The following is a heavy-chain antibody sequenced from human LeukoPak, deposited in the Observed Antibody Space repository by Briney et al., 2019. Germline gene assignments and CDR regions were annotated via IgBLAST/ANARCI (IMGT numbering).Heavy chain of an antibody. CDR1: GFTFSNYA. CDR3: SRNKDYDFWSGSLTDY. J-gene: IGHJ4*02. CDR2: ISYDGSNK. D-gene: IGHD3-3*01. V-gene: IGHV3-30-3*01. Sequence: SLRLSCAASGFTFSNYAIHWVRQTPGRGLEWVAVISYDGSNKYYADSVKGRFTISRDNFKNTLYLQMNSLRAEDTAVYYCSRNKDYDFWSGSLTDYWGQGTLVTVSS.